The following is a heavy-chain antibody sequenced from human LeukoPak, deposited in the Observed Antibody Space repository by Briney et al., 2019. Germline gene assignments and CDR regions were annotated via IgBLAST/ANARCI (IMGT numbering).Heavy chain of an antibody. V-gene: IGHV4-30-4*01. CDR1: GGSISSGDYY. Sequence: SETLSLTCTVSGGSISSGDYYWSWIRQPPGKGLEWIGYIYYSGSTYYNPSLKSRVTISVDTSKNQFSLKLSSVTAADTAVYYCARAGSIAAPSYYYGMDVWGQGTTVTVSS. D-gene: IGHD6-6*01. J-gene: IGHJ6*02. CDR2: IYYSGST. CDR3: ARAGSIAAPSYYYGMDV.